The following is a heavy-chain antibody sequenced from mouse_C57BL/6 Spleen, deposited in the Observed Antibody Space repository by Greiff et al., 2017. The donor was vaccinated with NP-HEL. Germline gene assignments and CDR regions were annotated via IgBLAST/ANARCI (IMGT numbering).Heavy chain of an antibody. Sequence: QVQLQQSGAELVKPGASVKMSCKASGYTFTSYWITWVKQRPGQGLEWIGDIYPGSGSTNYNEKFKSKATLTVDTSSSTAYMQLSSLTSEDSAVYYCARRLGANGDVDYWGQGTTLTVSS. CDR2: IYPGSGST. CDR3: ARRLGANGDVDY. D-gene: IGHD4-1*01. V-gene: IGHV1-55*01. J-gene: IGHJ2*01. CDR1: GYTFTSYW.